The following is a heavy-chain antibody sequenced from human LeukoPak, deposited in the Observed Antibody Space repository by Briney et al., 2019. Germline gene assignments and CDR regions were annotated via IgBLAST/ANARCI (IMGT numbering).Heavy chain of an antibody. CDR3: ASGSNKGDY. V-gene: IGHV3-7*01. Sequence: GGSLRLSCAASGFTFANSWMAWVRQAPGKGLEWVANIKQDGSTKHYADSLKGRFTISRDNAQNSLYLQMNSLRAEDTAVYYCASGSNKGDYWGQGTLVTVSS. CDR1: GFTFANSW. D-gene: IGHD1-1*01. CDR2: IKQDGSTK. J-gene: IGHJ4*02.